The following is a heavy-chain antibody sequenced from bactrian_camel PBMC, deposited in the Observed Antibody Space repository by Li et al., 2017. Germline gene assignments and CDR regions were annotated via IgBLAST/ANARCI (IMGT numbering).Heavy chain of an antibody. D-gene: IGHD1*01. Sequence: HVQLVESGGGSVQAGGSLRLSCVVDGHTYRPYCMAWFRQPPGKEREGVAAVNIRQHNIAYADSVKGRFTISQDNAKNTVFLQMDNLQPEDTALYYCAKGLFSTADGLSHTVRGQGTQVTVS. V-gene: IGHV3S1*01. CDR1: GHTYRPYC. J-gene: IGHJ4*01. CDR2: VNIRQHNI.